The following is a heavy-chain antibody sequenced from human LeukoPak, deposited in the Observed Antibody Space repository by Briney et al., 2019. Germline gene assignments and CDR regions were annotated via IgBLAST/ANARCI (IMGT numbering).Heavy chain of an antibody. V-gene: IGHV4-31*03. CDR1: GGSISSGGYY. D-gene: IGHD5-24*01. Sequence: PSETLSLTCTVSGGSISSGGYYWSWIRQHPGKGLEWIGYIYYSGSTYYNPSLKSRVTISVDTSKNQFSLKLSSVTAADTAVYYCARATKRWLQKRHVYFDYWGQGTLVTVSS. CDR2: IYYSGST. J-gene: IGHJ4*02. CDR3: ARATKRWLQKRHVYFDY.